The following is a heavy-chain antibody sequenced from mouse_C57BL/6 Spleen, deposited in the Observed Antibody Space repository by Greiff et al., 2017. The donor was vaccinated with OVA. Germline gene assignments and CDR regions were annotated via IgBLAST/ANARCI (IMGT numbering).Heavy chain of an antibody. D-gene: IGHD1-1*01. CDR3: ARDRDYYGSSPRYFDV. CDR1: GFTFSDYY. CDR2: INYDGSST. Sequence: DVKLVESEGGLVQPGSSMKLSCTASGFTFSDYYMAWVRQVPEKGLEWVANINYDGSSTYYLDSLMSRFIISRDNAKNILYLQMSSLKSEDTATYYWARDRDYYGSSPRYFDVWGTGTTVTVSS. V-gene: IGHV5-16*01. J-gene: IGHJ1*03.